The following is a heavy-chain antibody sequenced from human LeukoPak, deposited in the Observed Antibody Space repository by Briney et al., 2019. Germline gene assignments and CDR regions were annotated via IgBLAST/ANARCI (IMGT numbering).Heavy chain of an antibody. Sequence: ASVKVSCKASGYTFTGYYMHWVRQAPGQGLEWMGWINPNSGGTNYAQKFQGRVTMTRDTSISTAYMELSRLRSDDTAVYYCASIGITMVRGVIISDYWGQGTLVTVSS. V-gene: IGHV1-2*02. CDR3: ASIGITMVRGVIISDY. CDR2: INPNSGGT. CDR1: GYTFTGYY. J-gene: IGHJ4*02. D-gene: IGHD3-10*01.